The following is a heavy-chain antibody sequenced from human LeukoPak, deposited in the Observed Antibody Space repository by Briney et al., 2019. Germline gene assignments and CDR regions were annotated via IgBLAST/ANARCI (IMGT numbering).Heavy chain of an antibody. J-gene: IGHJ4*02. CDR2: IISKTDGGTT. Sequence: GGSLRLSCAAYGFTFSNVWMSWVRQAPVKGLEWVGRIISKTDGGTTDYAAPVKGRFTISRDDSKNTLNLQMNSLKTEDTAVYYCTPSIAVAGSLDYWGEGTLVSDCS. V-gene: IGHV3-15*01. D-gene: IGHD6-19*01. CDR3: TPSIAVAGSLDY. CDR1: GFTFSNVW.